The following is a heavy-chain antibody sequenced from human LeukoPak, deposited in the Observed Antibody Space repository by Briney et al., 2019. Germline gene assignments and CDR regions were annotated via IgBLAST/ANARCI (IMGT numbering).Heavy chain of an antibody. CDR2: VNSDGRFT. CDR3: VRSDWFDN. Sequence: GGSLRLSCAASGFFFSNYGMHWVRQAPGKGLVWVSRVNSDGRFTKYADSVKGRFTISRDNAKNTLYLQMNRLRAEDTAMYYCVRSDWFDNWGQGTLVTVSS. V-gene: IGHV3-74*03. CDR1: GFFFSNYG. J-gene: IGHJ5*02.